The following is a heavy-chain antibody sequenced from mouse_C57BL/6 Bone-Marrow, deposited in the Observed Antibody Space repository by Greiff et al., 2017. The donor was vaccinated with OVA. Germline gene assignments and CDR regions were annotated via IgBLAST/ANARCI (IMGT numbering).Heavy chain of an antibody. V-gene: IGHV2-4*01. CDR2: IWSGGST. CDR1: GFSLTSYG. J-gene: IGHJ3*01. Sequence: VQLQQSGPGLVQPSQSLSITCPVSGFSLTSYGVHWVRQPPGKGLEWLGVIWSGGSTDYNAAFISRLGISKDNTKSQVFFKMNSLEADDTAIYYCAKSSHGGFAYWGQGTLVTGSA. CDR3: AKSSHGGFAY.